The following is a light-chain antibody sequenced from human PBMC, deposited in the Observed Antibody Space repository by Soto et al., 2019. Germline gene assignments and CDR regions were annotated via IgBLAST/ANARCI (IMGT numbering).Light chain of an antibody. V-gene: IGLV2-14*01. J-gene: IGLJ1*01. CDR1: SSDVGNYNY. CDR3: SSFTSSTTYV. Sequence: QSALTQSASVSGSPGQSITISCTGPSSDVGNYNYVSWYQQHPGEVPKLIIFNVNNRPSGVSNRFSGSKSGNTASLTISGLQAEDEADYYCSSFTSSTTYVFGTGTKVTVL. CDR2: NVN.